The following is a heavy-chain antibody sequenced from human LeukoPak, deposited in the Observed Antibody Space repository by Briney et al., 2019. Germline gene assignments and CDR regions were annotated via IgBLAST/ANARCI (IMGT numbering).Heavy chain of an antibody. V-gene: IGHV4-39*01. CDR2: IFYSGST. Sequence: PSETLSLTCTVSGGSISSSSYYWGWIRQPPGNGLEWIGSIFYSGSTYYNPSLKSRVTISVDTSKDQFSLKLSSVTAADTAVYYCARRYCSGGSCYSDNWFDPWGQGTLVTVSS. CDR1: GGSISSSSYY. CDR3: ARRYCSGGSCYSDNWFDP. D-gene: IGHD2-15*01. J-gene: IGHJ5*02.